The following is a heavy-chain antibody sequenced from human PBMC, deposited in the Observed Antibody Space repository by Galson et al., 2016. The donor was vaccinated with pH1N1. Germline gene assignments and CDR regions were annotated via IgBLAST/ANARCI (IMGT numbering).Heavy chain of an antibody. Sequence: SLRLSCAASGFTFGDYSLNWVRQAPGKGLEWVGFISSNSYGGTTGYAASVKDRFTISRDDSKSIAYLQMNSLKTEDTAVYYCSGSNWPLDYWGQGTLVTVSP. V-gene: IGHV3-49*04. D-gene: IGHD1-1*01. CDR2: ISSNSYGGTT. CDR3: SGSNWPLDY. CDR1: GFTFGDYS. J-gene: IGHJ4*02.